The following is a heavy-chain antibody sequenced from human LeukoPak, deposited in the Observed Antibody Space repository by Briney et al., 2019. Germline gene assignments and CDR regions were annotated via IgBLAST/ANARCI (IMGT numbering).Heavy chain of an antibody. CDR2: TYYRSTWYN. CDR3: ARRLTQYDCFDP. V-gene: IGHV6-1*01. D-gene: IGHD2-2*01. J-gene: IGHJ5*02. Sequence: SQTLSLTCAISGDSVSADSATWNWIRQSPSRGLEWLGRTYYRSTWYNDYAVSVRGRITVNPDTSKNQFSLHLNSVTPEDTAVYYCARRLTQYDCFDPWGQGILVTVSS. CDR1: GDSVSADSAT.